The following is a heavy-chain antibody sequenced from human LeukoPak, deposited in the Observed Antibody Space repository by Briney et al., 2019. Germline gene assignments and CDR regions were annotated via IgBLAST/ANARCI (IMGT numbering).Heavy chain of an antibody. CDR1: GGSISGYY. J-gene: IGHJ6*03. Sequence: PSETLSLTSTVSGGSISGYYWSWIRQPPGKGLEWIGYIYYSGSTNYNPSLKSRVTISVDTSKNQFSLKLSSVTAADTAVYYCARVGDCSSTSCYPSTNYYYMEVRGKGTTVTVSS. CDR2: IYYSGST. D-gene: IGHD2-2*01. V-gene: IGHV4-59*01. CDR3: ARVGDCSSTSCYPSTNYYYMEV.